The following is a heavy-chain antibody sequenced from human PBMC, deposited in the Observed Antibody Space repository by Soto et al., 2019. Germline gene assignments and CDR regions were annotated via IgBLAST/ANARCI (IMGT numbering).Heavy chain of an antibody. CDR1: GYTFTDYG. CDR2: IHTYNGHT. D-gene: IGHD6-13*01. Sequence: QVQLVQSGAEVKKPGDSVKGYCKSSGYTFTDYGISWVRQAPGQGLEWMGWIHTYNGHTNYAQKVQGRVTITTDTSTSTAYMELRSLRHDDTSVYYCARDAQYSSRWHPIDFWGQGTLVNGSS. V-gene: IGHV1-18*01. J-gene: IGHJ4*02. CDR3: ARDAQYSSRWHPIDF.